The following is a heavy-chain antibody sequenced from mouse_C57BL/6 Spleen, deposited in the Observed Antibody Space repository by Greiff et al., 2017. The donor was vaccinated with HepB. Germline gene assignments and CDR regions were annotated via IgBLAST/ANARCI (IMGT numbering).Heavy chain of an antibody. CDR1: GFTFSDYY. V-gene: IGHV5-16*01. CDR2: INYDGSST. J-gene: IGHJ2*01. D-gene: IGHD3-2*01. Sequence: DVKLVESEGGLVQPGSSMKLSCTASGFTFSDYYMAWVRQVPEKGLEWVANINYDGSSTYYLDSLKSRFIISRDNAKNILYLQMSSLKSEDTATYYCARETGYYFDYWGQGTTLTVSS. CDR3: ARETGYYFDY.